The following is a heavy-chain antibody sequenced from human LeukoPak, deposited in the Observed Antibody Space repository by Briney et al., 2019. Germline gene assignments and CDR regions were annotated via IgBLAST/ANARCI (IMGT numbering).Heavy chain of an antibody. CDR2: ISSSSSYI. Sequence: GVALGLSCAASGFTFSSYSMNWIRQAPGKLLEWVSSISSSSSYIYYADSVKGRFTISRDNAKNSLYLQMNSLRAEDTAVYYCASWDYGDYVDAFDIWGQGAMVTVSS. V-gene: IGHV3-21*01. D-gene: IGHD4-17*01. CDR1: GFTFSSYS. CDR3: ASWDYGDYVDAFDI. J-gene: IGHJ3*02.